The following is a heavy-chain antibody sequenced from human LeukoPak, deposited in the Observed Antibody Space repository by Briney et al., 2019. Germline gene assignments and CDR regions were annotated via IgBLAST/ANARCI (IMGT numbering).Heavy chain of an antibody. CDR2: ISGSGGST. CDR3: AKRGGGAAPMGYYFDY. Sequence: GGSLRLACAASGFTFSSYAMSWVRQAPGKGLERVSAISGSGGSTYYADSVKGRFTVSRDNSKNTLYLQMNSLRAEDTAVYYCAKRGGGAAPMGYYFDYWGQGTLVTVSS. D-gene: IGHD3-16*01. CDR1: GFTFSSYA. J-gene: IGHJ4*02. V-gene: IGHV3-23*01.